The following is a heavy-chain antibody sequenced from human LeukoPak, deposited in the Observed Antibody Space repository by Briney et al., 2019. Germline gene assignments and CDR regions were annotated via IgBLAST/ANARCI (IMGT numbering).Heavy chain of an antibody. CDR2: ISSSSSYI. Sequence: PGGSLRLSCAASGFTFSSYSMNWVRQAPGKGLEWVSSISSSSSYIYYADSVKGQFTISRDNAKNSLYLQMNSLRAEDTAVYYCAKHSMDYGDYVGEDYWGQGTLVTVSS. CDR1: GFTFSSYS. V-gene: IGHV3-21*01. J-gene: IGHJ4*02. D-gene: IGHD4-17*01. CDR3: AKHSMDYGDYVGEDY.